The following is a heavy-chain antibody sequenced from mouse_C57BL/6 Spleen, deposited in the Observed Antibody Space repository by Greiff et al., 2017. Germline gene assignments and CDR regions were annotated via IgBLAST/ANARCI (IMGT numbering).Heavy chain of an antibody. CDR3: ARGDGTYYAMDY. V-gene: IGHV1-82*01. D-gene: IGHD2-3*01. CDR2: IYPGDGDT. CDR1: GYAFSSSW. Sequence: QVQLKESGPELVKPGASVKISCKASGYAFSSSWMNWVKQRPGKGLEWIGRIYPGDGDTNYNGKFKGKATLTAEKASSTAYMQLRSLASEDSAVYCCARGDGTYYAMDYWGQGTSVTVSS. J-gene: IGHJ4*01.